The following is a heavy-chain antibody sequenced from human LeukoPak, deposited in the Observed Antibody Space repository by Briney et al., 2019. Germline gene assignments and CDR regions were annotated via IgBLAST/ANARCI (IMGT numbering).Heavy chain of an antibody. V-gene: IGHV1-2*02. J-gene: IGHJ1*01. D-gene: IGHD6-13*01. CDR1: GYTFTGYY. CDR3: ARVSGSWYSFFQH. Sequence: ASVKVSCKASGYTFTGYYMHWVRQAPGQGLEWMGWINPNSGGTNYAQKFRGRVTMTRDTSISTAYMELSRLRSDDTAVYYCARVSGSWYSFFQHWGQGTLVTVSS. CDR2: INPNSGGT.